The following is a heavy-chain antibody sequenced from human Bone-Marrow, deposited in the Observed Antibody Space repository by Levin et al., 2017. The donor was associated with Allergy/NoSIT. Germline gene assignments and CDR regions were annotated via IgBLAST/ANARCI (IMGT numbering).Heavy chain of an antibody. CDR1: GGSVSSGSYY. CDR3: ARDALNSSGWYFDR. J-gene: IGHJ2*01. CDR2: IYYSGST. D-gene: IGHD6-19*01. Sequence: SQTLSLTCTVSGGSVSSGSYYWSWIRQPPGKGLEWIGYIYYSGSTNYNPSLKSRVTISVDTSKNQFSLKLSSVTAADTAVYYCARDALNSSGWYFDRWGRGTLVTVSS. V-gene: IGHV4-61*01.